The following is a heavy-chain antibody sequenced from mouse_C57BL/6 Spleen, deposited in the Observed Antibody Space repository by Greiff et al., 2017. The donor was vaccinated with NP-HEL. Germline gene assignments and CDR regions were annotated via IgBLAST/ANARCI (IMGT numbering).Heavy chain of an antibody. CDR2: IDPSDSYT. Sequence: VQLQQPGAELVMPGASVKLSCKASGYTFTSYWMHWVKQRPGQGLEWIGEIDPSDSYTNYNQKFKGKSTLTVDKSSSTAYMQLSSLTSEDSAVYYCARGDYGSSYVDWYFDVWGTGTTVTVSS. CDR1: GYTFTSYW. J-gene: IGHJ1*03. V-gene: IGHV1-69*01. CDR3: ARGDYGSSYVDWYFDV. D-gene: IGHD1-1*01.